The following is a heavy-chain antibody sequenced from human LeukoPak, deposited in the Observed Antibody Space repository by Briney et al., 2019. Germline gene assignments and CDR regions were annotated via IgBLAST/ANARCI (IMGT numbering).Heavy chain of an antibody. J-gene: IGHJ4*02. Sequence: SQTLSLTCAISADSVSSNSVAWNWISQSPSRGREWLGRTYYRSKWYNDYAVSVKSRITINPDTSKNQFSQQLKSVTPEDTAVYYCARGITVIGYYFDYWGQGTLVTVSS. CDR3: ARGITVIGYYFDY. V-gene: IGHV6-1*01. CDR2: TYYRSKWYN. D-gene: IGHD6-19*01. CDR1: ADSVSSNSVA.